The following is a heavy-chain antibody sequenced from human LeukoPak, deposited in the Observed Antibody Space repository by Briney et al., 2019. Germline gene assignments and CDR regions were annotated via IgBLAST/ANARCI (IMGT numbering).Heavy chain of an antibody. J-gene: IGHJ4*02. V-gene: IGHV4-39*01. D-gene: IGHD1-7*01. CDR2: IYFSGNT. Sequence: ETLPLTCTVSGVSISETSYYWGWIRQSPGKGLEWIGSIYFSGNTYYNPSLKSRVTISVDTSKNQFSLKLSSVTASDTAMYYCATKKWNYYFDYWGQGTLVSVSS. CDR3: ATKKWNYYFDY. CDR1: GVSISETSYY.